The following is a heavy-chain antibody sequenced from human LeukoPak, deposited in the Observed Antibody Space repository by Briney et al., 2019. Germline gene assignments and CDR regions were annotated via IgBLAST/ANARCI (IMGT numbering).Heavy chain of an antibody. CDR3: ARGLCSGGSCYAFFDY. CDR1: GGSISSSSYY. V-gene: IGHV4-39*07. Sequence: SETLSPTCTVSGGSISSSSYYWGWIRQPPGKGLEWIGSIYYSGSTYYNPSLKSRVTISVDTSKNQFSLKLSSVTAADTAVYYCARGLCSGGSCYAFFDYWGQGTLVTVSS. CDR2: IYYSGST. D-gene: IGHD2-15*01. J-gene: IGHJ4*02.